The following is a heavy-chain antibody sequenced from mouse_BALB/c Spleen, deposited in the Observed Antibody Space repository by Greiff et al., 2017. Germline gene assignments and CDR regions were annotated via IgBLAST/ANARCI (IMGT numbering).Heavy chain of an antibody. CDR1: GFTFSDFY. Sequence: EVQVVESGGGLVQPGGSLRLSCAPSGFTFSDFYMEWVRQPPGKRLEWIAASRNKANDYTTEYSASVKGRFIVSRDTSQSILYLQMNALRAEDTAIYYCARGGYHYYAMDYWGQGTSVTVSS. V-gene: IGHV7-1*02. CDR3: ARGGYHYYAMDY. D-gene: IGHD2-2*01. CDR2: SRNKANDYTT. J-gene: IGHJ4*01.